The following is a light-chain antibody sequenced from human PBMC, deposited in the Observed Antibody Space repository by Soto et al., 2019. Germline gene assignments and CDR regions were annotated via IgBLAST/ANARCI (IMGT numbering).Light chain of an antibody. V-gene: IGKV1-39*01. CDR1: QTIGRY. Sequence: DLQMTQSPSSLSASGGDRVTIXXRTSQTIGRYLNWYRQQPGKAPKFXIYAGSNLQSGVPSRFSGTGSGTDFTLTISSLQPEDFATYYCQQSFITTHTFGQGTKVDI. CDR3: QQSFITTHT. CDR2: AGS. J-gene: IGKJ2*01.